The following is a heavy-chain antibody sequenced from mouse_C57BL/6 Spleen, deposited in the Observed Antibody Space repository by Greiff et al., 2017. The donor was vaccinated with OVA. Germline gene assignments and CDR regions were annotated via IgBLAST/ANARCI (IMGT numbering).Heavy chain of an antibody. CDR1: GFSLTSYG. D-gene: IGHD2-4*01. CDR3: AKKGDYGWFAY. V-gene: IGHV2-5*01. CDR2: IWRGGST. Sequence: QVQLQQSGPGLVQPSQSLSITCTASGFSLTSYGVHWVRQSPGQGLEWLGVIWRGGSTDYNAAYMSRLSITKDNSKSQVFLKMNSLQADDTAIYYCAKKGDYGWFAYWGQGTLVTVSA. J-gene: IGHJ3*01.